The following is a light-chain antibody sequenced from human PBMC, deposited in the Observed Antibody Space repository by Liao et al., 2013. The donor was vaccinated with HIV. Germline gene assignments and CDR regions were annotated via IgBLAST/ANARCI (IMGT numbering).Light chain of an antibody. CDR3: QLWDSSSDHFV. CDR2: EDE. V-gene: IGLV3-1*01. J-gene: IGLJ1*01. Sequence: SYELTQPPSVSVSPGQTASITCSGDKLGEKYVSWYQQKPGQSPVLVIYEDEKRPSGIPERFSGSNSGNTATLTISRVEAGDEADYYCQLWDSSSDHFVFGTGTKVTVL. CDR1: KLGEKY.